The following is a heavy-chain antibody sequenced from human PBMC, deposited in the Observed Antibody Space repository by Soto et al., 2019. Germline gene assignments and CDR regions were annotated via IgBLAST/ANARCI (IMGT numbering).Heavy chain of an antibody. V-gene: IGHV3-23*01. CDR2: ISGSGGST. J-gene: IGHJ4*02. CDR3: AKGLYSSSWYYFDY. D-gene: IGHD6-13*01. CDR1: GFTFSSYA. Sequence: EVQLWESGGGLLQAGRSLRLSCAASGFTFSSYAMSWVRQAPGKGLEWVSAISGSGGSTYYADSVKGRFTISRDNSKNTLYLQMNSLRAEDTAVYYCAKGLYSSSWYYFDYWGQGTLVTVSS.